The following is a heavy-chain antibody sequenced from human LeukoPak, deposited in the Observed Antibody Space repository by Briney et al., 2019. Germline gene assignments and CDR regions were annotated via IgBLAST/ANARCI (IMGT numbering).Heavy chain of an antibody. CDR2: IYTSGST. CDR1: GGSFSGYY. V-gene: IGHV4-59*10. CDR3: ARASDDFGDYGFDY. Sequence: SETLSLTCAVYGGSFSGYYWNWIRQPAGKGLEWIGRIYTSGSTNYNPSLKSRLTMSLDTSKNQFSLRLSSVTAADTAVYYCARASDDFGDYGFDYWGQGTLVTVSS. D-gene: IGHD4-17*01. J-gene: IGHJ4*02.